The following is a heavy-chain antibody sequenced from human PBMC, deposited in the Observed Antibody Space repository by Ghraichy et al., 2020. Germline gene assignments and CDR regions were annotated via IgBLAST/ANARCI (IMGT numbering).Heavy chain of an antibody. CDR3: AKLLAVNYYYYYGMDV. CDR1: GFTFSSYA. Sequence: GGSLRLSCAASGFTFSSYAMSWVRQAPGKRLEWVSAISGSGGSTYYADSVKGRFTISRDNSKNTLYLQMNSLRAEDTAVYYCAKLLAVNYYYYYGMDVWGQGTTVTVSS. CDR2: ISGSGGST. V-gene: IGHV3-23*01. J-gene: IGHJ6*02.